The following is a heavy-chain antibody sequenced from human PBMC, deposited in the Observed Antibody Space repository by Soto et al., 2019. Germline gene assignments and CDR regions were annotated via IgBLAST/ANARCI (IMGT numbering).Heavy chain of an antibody. CDR1: GFTFSSYA. CDR3: EKERGLSPPFAY. J-gene: IGHJ4*02. CDR2: ISGDGSRT. V-gene: IGHV3-23*01. Sequence: PGGSLRLSCAASGFTFSSYAMSWVRQAPGEGLEWVSAISGDGSRTYYADSVEGRFTISRDKSKNTLYLQMDSLRAEDKTVYYWEKERGLSPPFAYGGKGTLVPVSS.